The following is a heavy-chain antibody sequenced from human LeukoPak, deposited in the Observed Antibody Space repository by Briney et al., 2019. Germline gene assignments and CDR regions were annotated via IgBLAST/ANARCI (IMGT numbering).Heavy chain of an antibody. V-gene: IGHV1-8*01. CDR3: ARGFRRLGELSLNFDY. Sequence: ASVKVSCTASGYTFTSYDINWVRQATGQGLEWMGWMNPNSGNTGYAQKFQGRVTMTRNTSISTAYMELSSLRSEDTAVYYCARGFRRLGELSLNFDYWGQGTLVTVSS. CDR1: GYTFTSYD. J-gene: IGHJ4*02. D-gene: IGHD3-16*02. CDR2: MNPNSGNT.